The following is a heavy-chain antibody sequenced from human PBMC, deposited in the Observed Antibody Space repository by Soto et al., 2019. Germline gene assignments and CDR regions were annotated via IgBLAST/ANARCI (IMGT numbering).Heavy chain of an antibody. CDR3: ARRTVLLNFDP. CDR1: GAPFGSYA. Sequence: QVQLVHPGLEVKKPGPPVKVSGKASGAPFGSYAFTWVRQAPGQGLEWMGGFIPIFGTANYAQKFQGRVTITADESTSTAYMELSSLRSEDTAVYYCARRTVLLNFDPWGQGTLVTVSS. J-gene: IGHJ5*02. D-gene: IGHD3-10*01. V-gene: IGHV1-69*01. CDR2: FIPIFGTA.